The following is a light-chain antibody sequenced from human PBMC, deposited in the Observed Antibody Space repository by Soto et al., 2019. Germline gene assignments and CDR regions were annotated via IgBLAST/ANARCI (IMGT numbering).Light chain of an antibody. J-gene: IGKJ4*01. CDR1: QDISNY. Sequence: IQMTQSPSALSASVEDRVTLTCQASQDISNYLNWYQKLHGKAPKLRISDASKLKIGVPSRFRGSGSGTDFSLTISSLQPEDIGTYYCQQYDNLPSFGGGTKVDIK. V-gene: IGKV1-33*01. CDR3: QQYDNLPS. CDR2: DAS.